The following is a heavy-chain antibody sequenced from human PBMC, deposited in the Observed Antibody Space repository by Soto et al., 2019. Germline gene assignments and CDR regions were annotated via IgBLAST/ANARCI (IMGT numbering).Heavy chain of an antibody. CDR3: AKGFNWNRVDS. D-gene: IGHD1-1*01. V-gene: IGHV3-53*01. CDR1: GFTVSNTY. J-gene: IGHJ4*02. CDR2: IYGGGST. Sequence: PGGSLRLSCEVSGFTVSNTYMSWIRQAPGKGLEWVSIIYGGGSTYYTDSVKGRFTISKDNSKNTVSLQMNSLRAEDTALYYCAKGFNWNRVDSWRQGTPVTVSS.